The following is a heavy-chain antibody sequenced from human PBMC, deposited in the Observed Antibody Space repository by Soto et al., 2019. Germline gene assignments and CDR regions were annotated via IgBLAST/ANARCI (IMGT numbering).Heavy chain of an antibody. J-gene: IGHJ6*02. CDR1: GYSFTSYW. V-gene: IGHV5-51*01. D-gene: IGHD6-19*01. CDR3: ARRVAVAGRPGGGMDV. CDR2: IYPGDSDT. Sequence: GESLKISCKGSGYSFTSYWVGWVRQMPGKGLEWMGIIYPGDSDTRYSPSFQGQVTISADKSISTAYLQWSSLKASDTAVYYCARRVAVAGRPGGGMDVWGQGTTVTVSS.